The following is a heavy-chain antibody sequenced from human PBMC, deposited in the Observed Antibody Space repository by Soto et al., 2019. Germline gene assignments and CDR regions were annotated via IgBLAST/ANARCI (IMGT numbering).Heavy chain of an antibody. J-gene: IGHJ5*02. D-gene: IGHD3-3*01. Sequence: QVQLQQWGAGLLKPSETLSLTCAVYGGSFSGYYWSWIRQPPGKGLEWIGEINHSGSTNYNPSLKSRVTISVDTSKNQFSLKLSSVTAADTAVYYCARGGICYDFSGYWFDPWGQGTLVTVSS. V-gene: IGHV4-34*01. CDR1: GGSFSGYY. CDR2: INHSGST. CDR3: ARGGICYDFSGYWFDP.